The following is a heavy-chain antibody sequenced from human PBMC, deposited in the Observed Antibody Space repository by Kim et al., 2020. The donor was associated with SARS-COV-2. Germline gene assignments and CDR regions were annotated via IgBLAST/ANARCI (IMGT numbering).Heavy chain of an antibody. J-gene: IGHJ6*02. CDR1: GFTFSSYG. V-gene: IGHV3-33*06. D-gene: IGHD6-13*01. CDR2: IWYDGSNK. CDR3: AKDLQASSSWYFHYYYGMDV. Sequence: GGSLRLSCAASGFTFSSYGMHWVRQAPGKGLEWVAVIWYDGSNKYYADSVKGRFTISRDNSKNTLYLQMNSLRAEDTAVYYCAKDLQASSSWYFHYYYGMDVWGQGTTVTVSS.